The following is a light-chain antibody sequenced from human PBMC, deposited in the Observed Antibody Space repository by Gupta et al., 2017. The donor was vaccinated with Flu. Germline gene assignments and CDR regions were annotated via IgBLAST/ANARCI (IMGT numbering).Light chain of an antibody. CDR3: AARDDSLNALV. Sequence: QSVLTQPPSASGTPGQRVTISCSGSNFNIGSNTVNWYQQLPGTAPKLLMYTDDQRPSGVPDRFSVSKSGTSGSLAITGLQSEDEADYYCAARDDSLNALVFGGGTKLTVL. CDR1: NFNIGSNT. V-gene: IGLV1-44*01. J-gene: IGLJ3*02. CDR2: TDD.